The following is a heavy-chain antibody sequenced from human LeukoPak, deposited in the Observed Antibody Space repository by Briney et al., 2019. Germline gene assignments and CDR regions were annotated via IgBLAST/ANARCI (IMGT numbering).Heavy chain of an antibody. CDR2: IWYDGSNK. D-gene: IGHD3-16*01. CDR1: GFTFSSYG. V-gene: IGHV3-33*01. Sequence: GGSLRLSCAASGFTFSSYGMHWVRQAPGKGLEWVAVIWYDGSNKYYADSVKGRFTISRDNSKNTLYLQMNSLRAEDTAVYYCARPYLPGGFGYYYGMDVWGQGTTVTVSS. CDR3: ARPYLPGGFGYYYGMDV. J-gene: IGHJ6*02.